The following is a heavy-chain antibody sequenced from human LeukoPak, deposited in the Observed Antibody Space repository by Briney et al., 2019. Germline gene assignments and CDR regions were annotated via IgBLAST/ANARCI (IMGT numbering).Heavy chain of an antibody. CDR2: ISGSGGST. J-gene: IGHJ4*02. D-gene: IGHD6-13*01. CDR1: GFTFSSYA. V-gene: IGHV3-23*01. CDR3: AKYSLIAAARDNFDY. Sequence: SGGSLRLSCAASGFTFSSYAMSWVRQAPGKGLEXVSAISGSGGSTYYADSVKGRFTISRDNSKNTLYLQMNSLRAEDTAVYYCAKYSLIAAARDNFDYWGQGTLVTVSS.